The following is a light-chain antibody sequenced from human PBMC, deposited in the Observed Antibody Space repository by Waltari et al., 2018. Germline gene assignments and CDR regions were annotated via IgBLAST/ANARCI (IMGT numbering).Light chain of an antibody. CDR3: QQYNSYSIT. CDR1: QSISNW. Sequence: DIQMTQSPSTLSASVGARVTITCRASQSISNWLAWYQQKPGKAPKLLIYKASNLESGVPSRFSGSGSGTEFILTINSLQPDDFATYYCQQYNSYSITFGQGTRLEIK. CDR2: KAS. J-gene: IGKJ5*01. V-gene: IGKV1-5*03.